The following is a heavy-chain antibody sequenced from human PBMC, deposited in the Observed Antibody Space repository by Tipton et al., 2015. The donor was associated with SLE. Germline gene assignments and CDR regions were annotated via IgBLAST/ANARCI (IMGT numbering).Heavy chain of an antibody. CDR1: GDSISSGTYY. CDR2: IYHSGST. Sequence: TLSLTCTVSGDSISSGTYYWNWIRQPAGKELEWIGRIYHSGSTNYNPSLKSRLTMSVDTSKNQFTLKLSSVTAADTAVYYCARPDLIWGQGTQVTVSS. V-gene: IGHV4-61*02. D-gene: IGHD1-14*01. CDR3: ARPDLI. J-gene: IGHJ4*02.